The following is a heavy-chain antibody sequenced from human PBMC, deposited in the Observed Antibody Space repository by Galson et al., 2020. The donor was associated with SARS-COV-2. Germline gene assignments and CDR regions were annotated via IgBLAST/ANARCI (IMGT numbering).Heavy chain of an antibody. CDR1: GYTFTSYG. Sequence: ASVKVSCKASGYTFTSYGINWVRQAPGQGLEWMGWISAYNGNTTYAQKLQGRVTMTTDTSTSTAYMELRSLRSHDTAVYYCARNTVRRQNWLDAWGQGTLVTVSS. V-gene: IGHV1-18*01. D-gene: IGHD4-17*01. CDR3: ARNTVRRQNWLDA. CDR2: ISAYNGNT. J-gene: IGHJ5*02.